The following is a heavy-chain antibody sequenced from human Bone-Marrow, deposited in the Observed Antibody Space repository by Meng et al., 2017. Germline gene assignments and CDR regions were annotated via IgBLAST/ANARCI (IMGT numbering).Heavy chain of an antibody. CDR1: GYTFTGYY. Sequence: ASVKVSCKASGYTFTGYYMHWVRQAPGQGLEWMGWINPNSGGTNYAQKFQGRVTMTRDTSISTAYMELNSLRAEDTAVYYCARDAGVLGSYYPRSTPQTYYYYGMDVWGQGTTVTVSS. V-gene: IGHV1-2*02. J-gene: IGHJ6*02. CDR3: ARDAGVLGSYYPRSTPQTYYYYGMDV. D-gene: IGHD3-10*01. CDR2: INPNSGGT.